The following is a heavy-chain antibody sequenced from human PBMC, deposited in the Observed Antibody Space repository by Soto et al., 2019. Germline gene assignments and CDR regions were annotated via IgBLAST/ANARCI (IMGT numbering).Heavy chain of an antibody. Sequence: PGGSLRLSCAASGFTFSDHYMDWVRQAPGKGLEWVGRTRNKANSYTTEYAASVKGRFTISRDDSKNSLYLQMNSLKTEDTAVYYCARAITMVSYGMDVWGQGTTVTVSS. CDR2: TRNKANSYTT. CDR3: ARAITMVSYGMDV. D-gene: IGHD3-10*01. J-gene: IGHJ6*02. V-gene: IGHV3-72*01. CDR1: GFTFSDHY.